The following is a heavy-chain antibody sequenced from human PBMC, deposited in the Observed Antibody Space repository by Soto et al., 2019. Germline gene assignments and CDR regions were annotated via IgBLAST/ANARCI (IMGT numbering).Heavy chain of an antibody. CDR2: ISSSSSTI. CDR1: GFTFSSYS. CDR3: ARDTGGAAYSSGWYGY. V-gene: IGHV3-48*01. D-gene: IGHD6-19*01. J-gene: IGHJ4*02. Sequence: GGSLRLSCAASGFTFSSYSMNWVRQAPGKGLEWVSYISSSSSTIYYADSVKGRFTISRDNAKNSLYLQMNSLRAEDTAVYYCARDTGGAAYSSGWYGYWGQGTLVTV.